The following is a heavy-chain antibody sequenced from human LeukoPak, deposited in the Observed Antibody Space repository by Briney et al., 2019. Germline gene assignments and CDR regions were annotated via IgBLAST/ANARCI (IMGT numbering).Heavy chain of an antibody. CDR2: ISGSGGST. CDR1: GLTFSSYA. CDR3: AKPLYSSGWYPGFDP. J-gene: IGHJ5*02. D-gene: IGHD6-19*01. Sequence: GGSLRLSCAASGLTFSSYAVSWVRQAPGKGLEWVSAISGSGGSTYYADSVKGRFTISRDNSKNTLYLQMNSLRAEDTAVYYCAKPLYSSGWYPGFDPWGQGTLVTVSS. V-gene: IGHV3-23*01.